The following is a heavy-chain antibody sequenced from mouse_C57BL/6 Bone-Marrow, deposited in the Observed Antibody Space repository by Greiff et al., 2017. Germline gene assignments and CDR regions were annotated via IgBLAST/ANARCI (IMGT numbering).Heavy chain of an antibody. D-gene: IGHD1-2*01. CDR3: ASLAIT. CDR1: VYTFTGYW. CDR2: ILPGSGST. V-gene: IGHV1-9*01. J-gene: IGHJ1*03. Sequence: QVQLQQSGAELMKPGASVKLSCKATVYTFTGYWIAWVKQRPGHGLELIGEILPGSGSTNYHEKFKGTSTFTADTSSNTAYMQLSSLTTEDSAIYYCASLAITWGTGTTVTVSS.